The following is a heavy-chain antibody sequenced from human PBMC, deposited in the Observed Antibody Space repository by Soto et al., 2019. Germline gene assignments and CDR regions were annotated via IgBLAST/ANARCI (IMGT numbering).Heavy chain of an antibody. D-gene: IGHD3-10*01. CDR2: IIPMLGIA. CDR3: ASVHHYGSGSYYAIDI. V-gene: IGHV1-69*02. J-gene: IGHJ3*02. CDR1: GGTFSSYT. Sequence: QDQLVQSGAEVKKPGSSVKVSCKASGGTFSSYTISWVRQAPGQGLEGMGRIIPMLGIANYAQKFQGRVTITADKSTSTAYKELSSLRSEDTAVYYCASVHHYGSGSYYAIDIWGQGTMVTVSS.